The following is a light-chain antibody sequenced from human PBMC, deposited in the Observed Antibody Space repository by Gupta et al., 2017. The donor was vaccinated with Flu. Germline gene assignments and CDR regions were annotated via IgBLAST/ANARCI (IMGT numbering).Light chain of an antibody. J-gene: IGKJ1*01. CDR3: HHKGESPRT. CDR2: GAT. CDR1: QDVRSEY. Sequence: GTRELSPGERATRSCRATQDVRSEYLAWYQQKPGQAPRLLIYGATSRADGVPERFSGGGSGTGLSLTISRWEPEDSAVYYFHHKGESPRTFGQGTKVEI. V-gene: IGKV3-20*01.